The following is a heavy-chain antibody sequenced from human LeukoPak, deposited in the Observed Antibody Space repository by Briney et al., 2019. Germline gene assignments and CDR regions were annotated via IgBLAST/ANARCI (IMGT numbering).Heavy chain of an antibody. D-gene: IGHD2-15*01. CDR3: VVGGSPGY. CDR1: GLAFSAYK. J-gene: IGHJ4*02. CDR2: ISTDGYTS. V-gene: IGHV3-74*01. Sequence: GGSMRLSCAASGLAFSAYKMHWVRQAPRKGLVWVSRISTDGYTSDYADFVQGRFTASRDNTKNTWSLEMNSLRAEDTAVYYCVVGGSPGYWGQGTLVTVSS.